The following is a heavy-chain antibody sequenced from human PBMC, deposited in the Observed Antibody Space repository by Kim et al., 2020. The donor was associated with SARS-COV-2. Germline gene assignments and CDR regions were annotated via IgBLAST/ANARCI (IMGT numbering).Heavy chain of an antibody. J-gene: IGHJ3*02. CDR2: IWYDGSNK. D-gene: IGHD1-20*01. CDR1: GFTFSSYG. Sequence: GGSLRLSCAASGFTFSSYGMHWVRQAPGKGLEWVAVIWYDGSNKYYADSVKGRFTISRDNSKNTLYLQMNSLRAEDTAVYYCARDLLVYGGRKNAFDIWGQGTMVTVSS. V-gene: IGHV3-33*01. CDR3: ARDLLVYGGRKNAFDI.